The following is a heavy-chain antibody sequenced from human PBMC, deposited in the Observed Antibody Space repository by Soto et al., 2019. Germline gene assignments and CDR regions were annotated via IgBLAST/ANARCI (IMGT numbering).Heavy chain of an antibody. J-gene: IGHJ4*02. Sequence: QVQLVASGGGAVQPGRSLRLSCAASGFTFSSYGMHWLRQAPGKALDWVEVISYDGSNKYYADSVKGRFTSTRDKSKNTLYLQMKSQIAEDTAVYYYATRTDLPTLFDYWGQGTLCTVSS. D-gene: IGHD2-2*01. CDR3: ATRTDLPTLFDY. CDR1: GFTFSSYG. V-gene: IGHV3-30*03. CDR2: ISYDGSNK.